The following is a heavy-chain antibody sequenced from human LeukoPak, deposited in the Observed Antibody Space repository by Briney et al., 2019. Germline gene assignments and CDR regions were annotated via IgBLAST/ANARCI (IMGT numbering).Heavy chain of an antibody. CDR1: GGSFSGYY. D-gene: IGHD3-10*01. CDR3: ARWVTMVRGVSNWFDP. Sequence: SETLSLTCAVYGGSFSGYYWSWIRQPPGKGLEWMGEINHSGSTNYNPSLKSRVTISVDTSKNQFSLKLSTVTAADTAVYYCARWVTMVRGVSNWFDPWGQGTLVTVSS. V-gene: IGHV4-34*01. J-gene: IGHJ5*02. CDR2: INHSGST.